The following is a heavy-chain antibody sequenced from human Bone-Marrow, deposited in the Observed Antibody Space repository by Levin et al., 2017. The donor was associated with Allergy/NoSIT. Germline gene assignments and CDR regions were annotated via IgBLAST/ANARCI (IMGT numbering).Heavy chain of an antibody. CDR1: GFTFSSYA. CDR2: IDGGGTDT. Sequence: QSGGSLRLSCAASGFTFSSYAMTWVRQAPGKGLEWVSIIDGGGTDTFYADSVKGRFTISRDNSKNTLYLQMNSLGAEDTAIYYCAKSVGTIPVAGTRVFDYWGLGSLVTVSS. CDR3: AKSVGTIPVAGTRVFDY. V-gene: IGHV3-23*01. D-gene: IGHD6-19*01. J-gene: IGHJ4*02.